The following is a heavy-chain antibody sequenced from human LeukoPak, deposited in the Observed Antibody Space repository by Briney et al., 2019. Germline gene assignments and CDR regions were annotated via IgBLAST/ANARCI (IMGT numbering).Heavy chain of an antibody. J-gene: IGHJ3*02. D-gene: IGHD6-19*01. CDR3: ARDRDSSGAFDI. CDR2: ISSSSYI. Sequence: GGSLRLSCAASGFTFSSYSMNWVRQAPGKWLEWVSSISSSSYIYYADSVKGRFTISRDNAKNSLYLQMNSLRAEDTAVYYCARDRDSSGAFDIWGQGTMVTVSS. CDR1: GFTFSSYS. V-gene: IGHV3-21*01.